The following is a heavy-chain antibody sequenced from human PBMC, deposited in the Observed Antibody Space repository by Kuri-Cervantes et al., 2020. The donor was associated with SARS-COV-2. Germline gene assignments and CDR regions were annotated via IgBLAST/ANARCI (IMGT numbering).Heavy chain of an antibody. J-gene: IGHJ5*02. V-gene: IGHV4-34*01. D-gene: IGHD2-2*01. Sequence: SETLSLTCAVYGGSFSGYYWSWIRQPPGKGLEWIGEINHSGSTNYNPSLKSRVTISVDTSKNQFSLKLSSVTAADTAVYYCARGRVYCSSTSCFIWSFDPWGQGTPVTGAS. CDR1: GGSFSGYY. CDR2: INHSGST. CDR3: ARGRVYCSSTSCFIWSFDP.